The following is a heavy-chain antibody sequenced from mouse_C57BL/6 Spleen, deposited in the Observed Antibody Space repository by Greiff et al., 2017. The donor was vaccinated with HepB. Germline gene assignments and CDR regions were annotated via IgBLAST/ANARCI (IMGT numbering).Heavy chain of an antibody. CDR3: ARRGNYYGSPSYWYFDV. V-gene: IGHV1-55*01. CDR1: GYTFTSYW. J-gene: IGHJ1*03. Sequence: QVQLQQPGAELVKPGASVKMSCKASGYTFTSYWITWVKQRPGQGLEWIGDIYPGSGSTNYNEKFKSKATLTVDTSSSTAYMQLSSLTSEDSAVYYGARRGNYYGSPSYWYFDVWGTGTTVTVSS. D-gene: IGHD1-1*01. CDR2: IYPGSGST.